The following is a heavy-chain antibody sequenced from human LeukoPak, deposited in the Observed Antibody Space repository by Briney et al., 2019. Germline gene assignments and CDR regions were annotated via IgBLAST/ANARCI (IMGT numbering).Heavy chain of an antibody. D-gene: IGHD3-22*01. V-gene: IGHV4-59*01. J-gene: IGHJ3*02. CDR1: GGSISSYY. CDR2: IYYSGST. CDR3: AREGDPSYYYDSSGYYYVGAFDI. Sequence: SETLSLTCTVSGGSISSYYWSWIRQPPGKGLEWIGYIYYSGSTNYNPSLKSRVTISVDTYKNQFSLKLSSVTAADTAVYYCAREGDPSYYYDSSGYYYVGAFDIWGQGTMVTVSS.